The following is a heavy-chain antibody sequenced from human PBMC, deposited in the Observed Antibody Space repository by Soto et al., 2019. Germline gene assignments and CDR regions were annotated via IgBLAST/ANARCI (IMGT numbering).Heavy chain of an antibody. CDR3: ARHLFSSGWYLI. CDR1: GGSISSSSYY. J-gene: IGHJ3*02. Sequence: QLQLQESGPGLVKPSETLSLTCTVSGGSISSSSYYWGWIRQPPGKVLEWIGSIYYSGSTYYNPAIKSRVTISVDTSKNQFSLKLSSVTAADTAVYYCARHLFSSGWYLIWGQGTMVTVSS. D-gene: IGHD6-19*01. V-gene: IGHV4-39*01. CDR2: IYYSGST.